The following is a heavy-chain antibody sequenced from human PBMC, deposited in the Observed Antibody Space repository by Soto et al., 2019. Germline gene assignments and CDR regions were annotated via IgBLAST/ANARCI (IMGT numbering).Heavy chain of an antibody. D-gene: IGHD6-19*01. CDR3: ARDRLAVRKYYYGMDG. CDR2: IIPIFGTE. V-gene: IGHV1-69*01. CDR1: GGTFSSYA. J-gene: IGHJ6*02. Sequence: QVQLVQSGAEVKKPGSSVRVSCTASGGTFSSYAISWVRQAPGQGLEWMGGIIPIFGTENYAQKCQGRVTITADESTSTAYMELISLRSEDTAVYYFARDRLAVRKYYYGMDGWGQGTMVTVSS.